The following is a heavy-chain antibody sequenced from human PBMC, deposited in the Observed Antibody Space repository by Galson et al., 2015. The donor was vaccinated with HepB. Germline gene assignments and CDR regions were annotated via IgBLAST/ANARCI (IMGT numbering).Heavy chain of an antibody. CDR1: GFTVSTNY. V-gene: IGHV3-66*01. CDR2: IYDGGST. J-gene: IGHJ4*02. D-gene: IGHD5-12*01. Sequence: SLRLSCAVSGFTVSTNYMSWVRQAPGKGLEWVSVIYDGGSTYYADSVKGRFTISRDNSKNTVYLQMNSLRAEDTAVYYCVRDGGYSGPIDYCGQGALVTVSS. CDR3: VRDGGYSGPIDY.